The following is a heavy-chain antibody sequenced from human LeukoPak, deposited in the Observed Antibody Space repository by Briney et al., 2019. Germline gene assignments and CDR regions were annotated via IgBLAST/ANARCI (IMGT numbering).Heavy chain of an antibody. V-gene: IGHV3-48*01. CDR2: ISSSSSTI. Sequence: GGSVRLSCAASGFTFSSYSMNWVRQAPGKGLEWVSYISSSSSTIYYADSVKGRFTISRDNAKNSLYLQMNSLRAEDTAVYYCARDMYYDILTGSKVDIWGQGTMVTVSS. CDR3: ARDMYYDILTGSKVDI. D-gene: IGHD3-9*01. J-gene: IGHJ3*02. CDR1: GFTFSSYS.